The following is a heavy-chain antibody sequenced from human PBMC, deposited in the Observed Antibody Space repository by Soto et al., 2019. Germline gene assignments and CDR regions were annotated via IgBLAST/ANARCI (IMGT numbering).Heavy chain of an antibody. CDR1: VDFIRNNRYS. CDR3: ARLSGWSRYNWFDP. Sequence: PSDTLSLTCTVSVDFIRNNRYSWGWIRQPPGKGLEWIGNIYSSGSTYSNPSLKTLVNIYVDTSKNQFSLKLSSVTAADTALYYCARLSGWSRYNWFDPWGQGTRGT. J-gene: IGHJ5*02. CDR2: IYSSGST. D-gene: IGHD6-19*01. V-gene: IGHV4-39*01.